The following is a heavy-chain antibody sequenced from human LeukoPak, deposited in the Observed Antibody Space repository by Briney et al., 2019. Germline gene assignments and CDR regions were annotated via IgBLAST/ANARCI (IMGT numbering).Heavy chain of an antibody. V-gene: IGHV3-30*18. J-gene: IGHJ4*02. D-gene: IGHD6-19*01. CDR3: AKSRGAVIPNGLGY. CDR2: ISSDGSNK. CDR1: GFTFSSYG. Sequence: PGGSLRLSCAASGFTFSSYGMHWVRQAPGKGLEWVAVISSDGSNKYYADSVKGRFTISRDNSKNTLYLQMNSLRAEDTAVYYFAKSRGAVIPNGLGYWGQGTLVTVSS.